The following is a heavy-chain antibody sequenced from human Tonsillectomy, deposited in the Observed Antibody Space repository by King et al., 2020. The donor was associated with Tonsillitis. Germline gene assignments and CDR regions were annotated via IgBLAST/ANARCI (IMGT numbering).Heavy chain of an antibody. CDR3: ARDRPRRYSGSSDAFDI. CDR1: GFTFSGYA. Sequence: VQLVESGGDLVQPGGSLRLSCAASGFTFSGYAMSWVRQAPGKGLEWVSIIYSDGSSTYCADSVKGRFTISRDNSKNTLFLKMNSLRAEDTAVYYCARDRPRRYSGSSDAFDIWGQGTMVAVSS. CDR2: IYSDGSST. J-gene: IGHJ3*02. V-gene: IGHV3-23*03. D-gene: IGHD1-26*01.